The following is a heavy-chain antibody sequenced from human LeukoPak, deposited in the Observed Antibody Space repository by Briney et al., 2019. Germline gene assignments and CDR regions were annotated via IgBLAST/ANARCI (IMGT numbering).Heavy chain of an antibody. CDR2: ISAKNGNT. Sequence: ASVKVSCKATGYTFTSYGISWVRQAPGQGLEWMGWISAKNGNTNHAQKVQGRVTMTTDTSTSTAYMELRSLRSDDTAVYYCARGYVYYDSNSFYYGSSVPFDYWGQGTLVTVSS. D-gene: IGHD2/OR15-2a*01. CDR1: GYTFTSYG. CDR3: ARGYVYYDSNSFYYGSSVPFDY. J-gene: IGHJ4*02. V-gene: IGHV1-18*01.